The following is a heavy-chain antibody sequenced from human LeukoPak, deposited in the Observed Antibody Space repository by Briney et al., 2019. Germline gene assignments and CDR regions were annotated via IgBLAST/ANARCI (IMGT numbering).Heavy chain of an antibody. J-gene: IGHJ3*02. Sequence: SETLSLTCTVSGGSISSGDYYWSWIRQPPGKGLEWIGYIYYSGSTYYNPSLKSRVTISVDTSKNQFSLKLSSVTAADTAVYYCARDTHSYPGPGMTPTDAFDIWGQGTMVTVSS. CDR2: IYYSGST. CDR3: ARDTHSYPGPGMTPTDAFDI. D-gene: IGHD5-18*01. CDR1: GGSISSGDYY. V-gene: IGHV4-30-4*08.